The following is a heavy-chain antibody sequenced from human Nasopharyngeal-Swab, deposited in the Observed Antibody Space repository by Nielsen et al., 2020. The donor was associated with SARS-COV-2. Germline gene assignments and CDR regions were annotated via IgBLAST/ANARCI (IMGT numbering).Heavy chain of an antibody. CDR2: IYWDDDK. Sequence: WIRQPPGEALEWLALIYWDDDKRYSPSLKSRLTITKDTSKNQVVLTMANMDPVDKATYYCARAYYYDSIGCHFDYWGQGTLVTVSS. V-gene: IGHV2-5*02. CDR3: ARAYYYDSIGCHFDY. J-gene: IGHJ4*02. D-gene: IGHD3-22*01.